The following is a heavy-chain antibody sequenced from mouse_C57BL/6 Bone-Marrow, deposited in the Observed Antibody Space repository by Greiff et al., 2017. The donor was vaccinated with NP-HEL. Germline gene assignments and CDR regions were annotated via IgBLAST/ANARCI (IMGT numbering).Heavy chain of an antibody. CDR1: GFTFSDYG. CDR2: ISSGSSTI. CDR3: ARGDTTVVAPYYFDY. Sequence: EVQLVESGGGLVKPGGSLKLSCAASGFTFSDYGMHWVRQAPEKGLEWVAYISSGSSTIYYADTVKGRFTISRDNAKNTLFLQMTSLRSEDTAMYYCARGDTTVVAPYYFDYWGQGTTLTVSS. J-gene: IGHJ2*01. V-gene: IGHV5-17*01. D-gene: IGHD1-1*01.